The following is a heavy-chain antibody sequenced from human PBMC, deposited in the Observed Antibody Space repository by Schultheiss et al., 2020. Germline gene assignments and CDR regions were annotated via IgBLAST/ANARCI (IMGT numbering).Heavy chain of an antibody. CDR3: ARSIAVVGDAFDI. J-gene: IGHJ3*02. V-gene: IGHV4-59*06. Sequence: SETLSLTCTVSGGSISSYYWSWIRQPPGKGLEWIGYIYHSGSTYYNPSLKSRVTISVDTSKNQFSLKLSSVTAADTAVYYCARSIAVVGDAFDIWGQGTMVTVSS. CDR2: IYHSGST. D-gene: IGHD6-19*01. CDR1: GGSISSYY.